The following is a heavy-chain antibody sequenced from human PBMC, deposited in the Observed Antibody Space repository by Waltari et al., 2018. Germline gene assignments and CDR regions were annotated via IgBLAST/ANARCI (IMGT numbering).Heavy chain of an antibody. CDR3: AREGYGYYCEH. Sequence: QVQLVESGGGVVQPGRSLRLSCAASGFTFSSYGMHWVRQGPGKGQEWVEVIWYDGSNKDYADSVKGRFTISRDNSKNTLYLQMNSLRDDDTAVYYCAREGYGYYCEHWGQGTRVSVSS. CDR1: GFTFSSYG. CDR2: IWYDGSNK. D-gene: IGHD5-12*01. J-gene: IGHJ4*02. V-gene: IGHV3-33*01.